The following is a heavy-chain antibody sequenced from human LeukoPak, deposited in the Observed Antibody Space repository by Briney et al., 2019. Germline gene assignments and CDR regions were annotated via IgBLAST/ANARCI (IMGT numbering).Heavy chain of an antibody. D-gene: IGHD6-13*01. Sequence: GGSLRLSCAASGFTFSDYYMSWIRQAPGKGLEWVSYISSSSSYTNYADSVKGRFTISRDNAKNSLYLQMNSLRAEDTAVYYCARAEYSSSWHDAFDIWGQGTMVIVSS. CDR2: ISSSSSYT. J-gene: IGHJ3*02. CDR1: GFTFSDYY. CDR3: ARAEYSSSWHDAFDI. V-gene: IGHV3-11*05.